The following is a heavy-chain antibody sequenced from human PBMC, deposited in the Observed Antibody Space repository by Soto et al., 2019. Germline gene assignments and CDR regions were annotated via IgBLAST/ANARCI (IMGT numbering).Heavy chain of an antibody. CDR2: ITSGSTYI. J-gene: IGHJ5*01. D-gene: IGHD3-10*01. Sequence: GGSLRLSCAASGITFSRYSMNWVRQVPGKGLEWISSITSGSTYIHYADSVKGRFTISRDNAKNSLYLQMDSLKTEDTAVYFCARDNNFFDSGRGFDSWGQGTLVTVSS. CDR3: ARDNNFFDSGRGFDS. CDR1: GITFSRYS. V-gene: IGHV3-21*01.